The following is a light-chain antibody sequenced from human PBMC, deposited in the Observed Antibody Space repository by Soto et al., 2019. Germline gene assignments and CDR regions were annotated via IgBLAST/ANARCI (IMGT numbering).Light chain of an antibody. CDR2: EVS. CDR3: SSYTPSSTL. J-gene: IGLJ2*01. CDR1: SSDVGGYNY. V-gene: IGLV2-14*01. Sequence: QAVVTQPASVSGSPGQSITISCTGTSSDVGGYNYVSWYQQHPGKAPKLIIYEVSNRPSGVSNRFSGSKSGNTASLTISGLQAEDEADYYCSSYTPSSTLFGGGTKLTVL.